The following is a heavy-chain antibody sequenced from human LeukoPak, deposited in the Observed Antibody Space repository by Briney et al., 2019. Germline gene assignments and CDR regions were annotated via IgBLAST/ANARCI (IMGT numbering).Heavy chain of an antibody. CDR3: ARKSYRNCSGGSCYSYYYDSSGYHAFDI. D-gene: IGHD2-15*01. CDR1: GYSFSNYW. V-gene: IGHV5-51*01. Sequence: GESLKISCKGSGYSFSNYWIGWVRQMPGKGLEWMGIIYPGESETRYSPSFQGQVTISADKSISTAYLQWSSLKASDTAMYYCARKSYRNCSGGSCYSYYYDSSGYHAFDIWGQGTMVTVSS. CDR2: IYPGESET. J-gene: IGHJ3*02.